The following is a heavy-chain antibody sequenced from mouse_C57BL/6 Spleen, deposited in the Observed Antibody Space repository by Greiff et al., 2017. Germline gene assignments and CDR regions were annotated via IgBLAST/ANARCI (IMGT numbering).Heavy chain of an antibody. D-gene: IGHD4-1*01. CDR3: ARRLGRGSAMDD. V-gene: IGHV5-17*01. J-gene: IGHJ4*01. CDR1: GFTFTDYG. CDR2: ISSGSSTI. Sequence: EVKLMESGGGLVKPGGSLKLSCAASGFTFTDYGMHWVRQSPEKGLEWVAYISSGSSTIYYADTVKGRVTISRDNAKHTLFLQMTRLRSEDTAMYYCARRLGRGSAMDDWGQGTSVTVSS.